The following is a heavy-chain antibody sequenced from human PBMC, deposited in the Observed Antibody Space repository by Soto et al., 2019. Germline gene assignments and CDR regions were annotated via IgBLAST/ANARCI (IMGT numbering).Heavy chain of an antibody. Sequence: TSETLSLTCTVSGGSISSGGYYWSWIRQHPGKGLEWIGYIYYSGSTYYNPSLKSRVTISVDTSKNQFSLKLSSVTAADTAVYYCARGARRQLYTAGYYFDYWGQGTLVTVSS. J-gene: IGHJ4*02. CDR1: GGSISSGGYY. CDR3: ARGARRQLYTAGYYFDY. CDR2: IYYSGST. V-gene: IGHV4-31*03. D-gene: IGHD6-6*01.